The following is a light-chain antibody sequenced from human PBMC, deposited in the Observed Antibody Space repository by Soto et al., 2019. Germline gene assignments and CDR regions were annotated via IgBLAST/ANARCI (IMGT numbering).Light chain of an antibody. CDR1: QSVSSSY. V-gene: IGKV3-20*01. J-gene: IGKJ4*02. Sequence: SNSAGAVSLSKRERATLSCRASQSVSSSYLAWYQQKPGQAPRLLIYGASSRATGIPDRFSGSGSGTDFTLTISSFEPEDFVRYYCPQYAILPSTF. CDR2: GAS. CDR3: PQYAILPST.